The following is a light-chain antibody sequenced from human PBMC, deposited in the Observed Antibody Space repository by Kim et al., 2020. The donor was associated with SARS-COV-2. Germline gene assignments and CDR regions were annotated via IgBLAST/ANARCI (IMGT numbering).Light chain of an antibody. CDR3: ASWDDSLNGGV. J-gene: IGLJ3*02. Sequence: GQTVTISCSGGSANIGSNSVHWFHQVPGTAPTFLIYGDFQRPSGVPDRFSGSKSGSSASLTISGLRSEDEAKYYCASWDDSLNGGVFGGGTQLTVL. V-gene: IGLV1-44*01. CDR1: SANIGSNS. CDR2: GDF.